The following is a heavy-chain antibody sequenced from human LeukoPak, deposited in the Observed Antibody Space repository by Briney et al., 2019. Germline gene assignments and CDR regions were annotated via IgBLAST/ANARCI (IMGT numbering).Heavy chain of an antibody. CDR2: ISYDGSNK. V-gene: IGHV3-30*18. D-gene: IGHD3-3*01. CDR1: GFTFSSYG. J-gene: IGHJ4*02. Sequence: GGSLRLSCAASGFTFSSYGMHWVRQAPGKGLEWVAVISYDGSNKYYADSVKGRFTISRDNSKNTLYLQMNSLRAEDTAVYYCAKAITIFGVVTEMVDYWGQGTLVTVSS. CDR3: AKAITIFGVVTEMVDY.